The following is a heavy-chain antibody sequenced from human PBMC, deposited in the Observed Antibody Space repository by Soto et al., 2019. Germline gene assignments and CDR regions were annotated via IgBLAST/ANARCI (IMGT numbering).Heavy chain of an antibody. V-gene: IGHV1-8*01. J-gene: IGHJ3*02. CDR1: GYTFTSYD. CDR2: MNPNSGNT. Sequence: QVQLVQSGAEVKKPGASVKVSCKASGYTFTSYDITWVRQATGQGLEGMGWMNPNSGNTGYAQKFQGRVSMTRSTSISTAYMELSSLRSEDTAVYYGASWTVLLGRHYAFDIWGQGTMVTVSS. CDR3: ASWTVLLGRHYAFDI. D-gene: IGHD1-26*01.